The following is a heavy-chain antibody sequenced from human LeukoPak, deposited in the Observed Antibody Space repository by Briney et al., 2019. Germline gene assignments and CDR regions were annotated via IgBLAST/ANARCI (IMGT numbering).Heavy chain of an antibody. D-gene: IGHD3-10*01. CDR3: ARGPYASGSYFSGGYYYYMDV. CDR1: GFTFSSYD. CDR2: IGIVGDT. V-gene: IGHV3-13*01. Sequence: PGGSLRLSCAASGFTFSSYDMHWVRKGTGKGLEWVSAIGIVGDTYYPGSVKGRFTISRDNAKNSLYLQMNSLRAEDTAVYYCARGPYASGSYFSGGYYYYMDVWGKGTTVTISS. J-gene: IGHJ6*03.